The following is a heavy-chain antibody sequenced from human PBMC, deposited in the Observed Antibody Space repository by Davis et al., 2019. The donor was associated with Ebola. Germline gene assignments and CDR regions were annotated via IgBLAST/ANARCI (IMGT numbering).Heavy chain of an antibody. Sequence: GGSLRLSCAASGFTFSSYGMHWVRQAPGKGLEWVGFIRSKAYGGTTEYAASVKGRFTISRDDSKSIAYLQMNSLRAEDTAVYYCARDHVVAGLDYWGQGTLVTVSS. D-gene: IGHD6-19*01. V-gene: IGHV3-71*01. CDR2: IRSKAYGGTT. CDR3: ARDHVVAGLDY. J-gene: IGHJ4*02. CDR1: GFTFSSYG.